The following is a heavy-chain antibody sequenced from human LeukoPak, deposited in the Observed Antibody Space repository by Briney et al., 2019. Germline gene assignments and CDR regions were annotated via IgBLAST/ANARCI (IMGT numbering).Heavy chain of an antibody. CDR2: ISSGSTYI. J-gene: IGHJ6*03. CDR3: ARVQSGQGYYYYYMDV. CDR1: GFTFSSYN. Sequence: GGSLRLSCAASGFTFSSYNMNWVRQAPGRGLEWVSSISSGSTYIYYADSVKGRFTISRENAKNSLFLQMNSLRAEDTAVYYCARVQSGQGYYYYYMDVWGKGTTVTVSS. V-gene: IGHV3-21*01.